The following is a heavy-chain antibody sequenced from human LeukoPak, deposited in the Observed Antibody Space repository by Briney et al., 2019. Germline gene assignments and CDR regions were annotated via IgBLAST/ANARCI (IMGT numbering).Heavy chain of an antibody. Sequence: GGSLRLSCAASGFTFSDYYMSWIRQAPGKGLEWVSYISSSGSTIYYADSVKGRFTISRDNAKNSLYLQMNSLRAEDTAVYYCAKAAEVGAEYFQHWGQGTLVTVSS. CDR2: ISSSGSTI. V-gene: IGHV3-11*04. CDR3: AKAAEVGAEYFQH. CDR1: GFTFSDYY. J-gene: IGHJ1*01.